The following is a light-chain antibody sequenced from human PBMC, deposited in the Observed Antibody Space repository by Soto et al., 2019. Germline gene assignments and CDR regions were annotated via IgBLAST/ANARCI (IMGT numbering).Light chain of an antibody. V-gene: IGKV1-39*01. Sequence: DIQMTQSPSSLSASVGDRVTITCRASQSISSYLNWYQQKPGKAPKLLIYAASSLQSGVPSRFSGSGSGKDFTLTTSSLQPEDFATYYCQQSHSTPRTFGPGTKVDI. CDR1: QSISSY. CDR3: QQSHSTPRT. CDR2: AAS. J-gene: IGKJ3*01.